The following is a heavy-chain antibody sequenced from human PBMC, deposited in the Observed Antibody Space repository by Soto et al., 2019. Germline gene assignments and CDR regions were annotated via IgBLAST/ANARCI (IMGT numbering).Heavy chain of an antibody. J-gene: IGHJ5*02. D-gene: IGHD3-10*01. Sequence: QVQLVESGGGVVQPGRSLRLSCAASGFTFSSYGMHWVRQAPGKGLEWVAVISYDGSNKYYADSVKGRFTISRDNSKNTLYLQMNSLRAEDTAVYYCAKDSYYYGSGSYYSTWGQGTLVTVSS. CDR3: AKDSYYYGSGSYYST. CDR1: GFTFSSYG. V-gene: IGHV3-30*18. CDR2: ISYDGSNK.